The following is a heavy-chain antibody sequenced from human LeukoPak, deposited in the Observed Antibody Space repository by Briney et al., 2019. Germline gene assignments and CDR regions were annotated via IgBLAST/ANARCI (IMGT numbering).Heavy chain of an antibody. CDR3: AKENLSGWLQLLGFDY. V-gene: IGHV3-23*01. J-gene: IGHJ4*02. Sequence: GGSLRLSCAASGFTFSSYGMSWVRQAPGKGLEWVSAISGSGGSTYYADSVKGRFTISRDNSKNTLYLQMNSLRAEDTAVYYCAKENLSGWLQLLGFDYWGQGTLVTVSS. CDR1: GFTFSSYG. CDR2: ISGSGGST. D-gene: IGHD5-24*01.